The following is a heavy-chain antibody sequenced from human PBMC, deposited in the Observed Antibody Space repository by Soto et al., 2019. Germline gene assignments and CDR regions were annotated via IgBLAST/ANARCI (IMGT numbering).Heavy chain of an antibody. D-gene: IGHD3-10*01. V-gene: IGHV3-48*03. Sequence: PGGSLRLSCAASGFTFSSYEMNWVRQAPGKGLEWVSYISSSGSTIYYADSVKGRFTISRDNAKNSLYLQMNSLRAEDTAVYYCAKVRVRGVIITHYGMDVWGQGNTVTVSS. J-gene: IGHJ6*02. CDR3: AKVRVRGVIITHYGMDV. CDR1: GFTFSSYE. CDR2: ISSSGSTI.